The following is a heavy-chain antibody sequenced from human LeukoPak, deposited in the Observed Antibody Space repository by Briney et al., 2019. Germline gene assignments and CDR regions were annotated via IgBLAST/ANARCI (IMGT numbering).Heavy chain of an antibody. CDR3: AKDSSGSPGY. CDR1: GFTFSSYG. D-gene: IGHD3-22*01. CDR2: ISYDGSNK. Sequence: PGGSLRLSCAASGFTFSSYGMHWVRQAPGKGLEWVAVISYDGSNKYYADSAKGRFTISRDNSKNTLYLQMNSLRAEDTAVYYCAKDSSGSPGYWGQGTLVTVSS. J-gene: IGHJ4*02. V-gene: IGHV3-30*18.